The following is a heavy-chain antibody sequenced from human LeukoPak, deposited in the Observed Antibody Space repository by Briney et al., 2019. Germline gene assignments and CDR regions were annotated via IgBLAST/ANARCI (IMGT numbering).Heavy chain of an antibody. CDR2: IKQDGSEK. D-gene: IGHD4-17*01. Sequence: GGSLRLSCAASGFTLSSYWMSWVRQAPGKGLEWVANIKQDGSEKYYVDSVKGRFTISRDNAKNSLYLQMNSLRAEDTAVYYCAKDTGDYWGQGTLVTVSS. V-gene: IGHV3-7*03. J-gene: IGHJ4*02. CDR3: AKDTGDY. CDR1: GFTLSSYW.